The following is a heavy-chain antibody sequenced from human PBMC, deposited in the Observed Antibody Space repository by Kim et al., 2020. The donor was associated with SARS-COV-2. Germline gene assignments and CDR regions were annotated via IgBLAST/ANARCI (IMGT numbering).Heavy chain of an antibody. Sequence: GGSLRLSCAASGFTFSSYGMHWVRQAPGKGLEWVAVISYDGSNKYYADSVKGRFTISRDNSKNTLYLQMNSLRAEDTAVYYCAKDRYGAATLKRNWFDPWGQGTLVTVSS. CDR2: ISYDGSNK. CDR1: GFTFSSYG. V-gene: IGHV3-30*18. CDR3: AKDRYGAATLKRNWFDP. J-gene: IGHJ5*02. D-gene: IGHD6-13*01.